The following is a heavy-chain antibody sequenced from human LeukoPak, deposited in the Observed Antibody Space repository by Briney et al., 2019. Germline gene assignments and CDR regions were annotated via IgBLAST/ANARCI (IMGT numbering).Heavy chain of an antibody. V-gene: IGHV3-74*01. Sequence: GGSLRLSCAASGFTFSSYWMHWVRQAPGKGLVWVSRINSDGSSTSYADSVKGRFTISRDNAKNTLYLQMNSLRAEDTAVYYCAREKYSGSLRDYWGQGTLVTASS. CDR3: AREKYSGSLRDY. D-gene: IGHD1-26*01. CDR2: INSDGSST. CDR1: GFTFSSYW. J-gene: IGHJ4*02.